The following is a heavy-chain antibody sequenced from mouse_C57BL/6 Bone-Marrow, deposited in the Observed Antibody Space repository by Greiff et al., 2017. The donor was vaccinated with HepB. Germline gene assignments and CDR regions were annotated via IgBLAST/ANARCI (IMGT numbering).Heavy chain of an antibody. CDR3: SGIYYEYKDYYAMDY. J-gene: IGHJ4*01. V-gene: IGHV1-42*01. D-gene: IGHD2-4*01. Sequence: EVQLQQSGPELVKPGASVKISCKASGYSFTGYYMNWVKQSPEKSLEWIGEINPSTGGTTYNQKFKAKATLTVDKSSSTAYMQLKSLTSDDSAVYYCSGIYYEYKDYYAMDYWGQGTSVTVSS. CDR2: INPSTGGT. CDR1: GYSFTGYY.